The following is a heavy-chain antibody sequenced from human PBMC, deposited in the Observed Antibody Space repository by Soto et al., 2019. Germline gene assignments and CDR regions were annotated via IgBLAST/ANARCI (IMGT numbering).Heavy chain of an antibody. V-gene: IGHV1-3*01. Sequence: HVELVQSGADVKKPGASGTISCKASGYTFTDYALHWVRQAPGQRLEGMGWMNAGVGNTLYSQKFQGRISITRDTSASTAYMELNSLKSEATAIYYCARDTGYTFGSLNYWGPGTLVTVSS. D-gene: IGHD5-18*01. CDR2: MNAGVGNT. J-gene: IGHJ4*02. CDR1: GYTFTDYA. CDR3: ARDTGYTFGSLNY.